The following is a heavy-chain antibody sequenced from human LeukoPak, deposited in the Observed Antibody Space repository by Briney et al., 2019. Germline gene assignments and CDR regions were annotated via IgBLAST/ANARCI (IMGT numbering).Heavy chain of an antibody. CDR2: LQKDGSDI. D-gene: IGHD6-6*01. J-gene: IGHJ4*02. CDR3: ARASYQAAGISAR. CDR1: GFTFSYYG. Sequence: GGSLRLSCAASGFTFSYYGMHWVRQAPDKGLEWVAFLQKDGSDIHYADSVEGRFTISRDNAKNSLYLQMNNLRAEDTAVYYCARASYQAAGISARWGQGTLVTVSS. V-gene: IGHV3-30*02.